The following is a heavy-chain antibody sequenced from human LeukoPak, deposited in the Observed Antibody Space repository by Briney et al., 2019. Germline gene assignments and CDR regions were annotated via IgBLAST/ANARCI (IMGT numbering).Heavy chain of an antibody. CDR3: AKRARPFGGGFDY. CDR2: IYSGGRT. CDR1: GFTVSSSY. Sequence: PGGSLRLSCAASGFTVSSSYMSWVRQAPGKGLEWVSVIYSGGRTSYADSVKGRFTVSRDNSKNTLYLQMNSLRAEDTAVYYCAKRARPFGGGFDYWGQGTLVSVSP. J-gene: IGHJ4*02. D-gene: IGHD3-16*01. V-gene: IGHV3-53*01.